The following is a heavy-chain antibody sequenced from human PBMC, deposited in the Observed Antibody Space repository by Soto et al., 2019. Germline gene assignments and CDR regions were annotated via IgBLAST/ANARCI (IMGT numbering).Heavy chain of an antibody. Sequence: SETLSLTCTVSGGSISSYYWSWIRQPPGKGLEWIGYIYYSGSTNYNPSLKSRVPISVDTSKNQFSLKLSSVTAADTAVYYCARVWGGAFDIWGQGTMGTVSS. D-gene: IGHD3-10*01. CDR2: IYYSGST. CDR1: GGSISSYY. V-gene: IGHV4-59*01. CDR3: ARVWGGAFDI. J-gene: IGHJ3*02.